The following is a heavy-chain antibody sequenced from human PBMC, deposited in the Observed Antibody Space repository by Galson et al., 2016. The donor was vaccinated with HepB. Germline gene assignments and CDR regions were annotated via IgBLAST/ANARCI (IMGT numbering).Heavy chain of an antibody. CDR1: GFTFSDDY. Sequence: SLRLSCAASGFTFSDDYISWIRQTPGKGLEWISYFSLGGSTVYYADSVRGRFTVSRANGENSVSLQMNSLTAEDTAVYYCARVDTYYDSSGYPDFWGQGTLVTVSS. V-gene: IGHV3-11*01. CDR3: ARVDTYYDSSGYPDF. D-gene: IGHD3-22*01. CDR2: FSLGGSTV. J-gene: IGHJ4*02.